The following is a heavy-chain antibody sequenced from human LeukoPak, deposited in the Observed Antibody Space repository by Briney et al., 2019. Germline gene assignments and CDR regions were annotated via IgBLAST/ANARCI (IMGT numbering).Heavy chain of an antibody. V-gene: IGHV1-2*04. J-gene: IGHJ4*02. Sequence: ASVKVSCKAPGYTFTGYYMHWVRQAPGQGLEWMGWINPNSGGTNYAQKFQGWVTMTRDTSISTAYMELSRLRSDDTAVYYCARSLSMYSSGWYYFDYWGQGTLVTVSS. CDR3: ARSLSMYSSGWYYFDY. D-gene: IGHD6-19*01. CDR1: GYTFTGYY. CDR2: INPNSGGT.